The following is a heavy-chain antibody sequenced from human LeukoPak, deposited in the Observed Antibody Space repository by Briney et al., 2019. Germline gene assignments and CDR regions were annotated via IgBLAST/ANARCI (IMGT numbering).Heavy chain of an antibody. V-gene: IGHV3-30*18. Sequence: GGSLTLSCAASGFTFSYFGLHWVRQAPGKGLEWVALISTDPSNKNYADSVKGRFTISRDNSINTLYLQMRSLRVEDTGVYYCVKDSSTTWFGRDSEWGRGTLVIVSS. D-gene: IGHD3-10*01. CDR2: ISTDPSNK. J-gene: IGHJ4*02. CDR1: GFTFSYFG. CDR3: VKDSSTTWFGRDSE.